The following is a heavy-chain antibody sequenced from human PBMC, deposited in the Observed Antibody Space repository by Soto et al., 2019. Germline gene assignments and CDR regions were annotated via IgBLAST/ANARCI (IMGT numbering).Heavy chain of an antibody. Sequence: SETLSLTCTVSGGSVSSYYWSWIRQPAGKGLEWIGRIYTSGSTNYNPSLKSRVTMSVDPSKNQFSLKLSSVTAADTAVYYCARACSSNSCYDVFDYWGQGTLVTVSS. V-gene: IGHV4-4*07. CDR3: ARACSSNSCYDVFDY. D-gene: IGHD2-2*01. CDR1: GGSVSSYY. J-gene: IGHJ4*02. CDR2: IYTSGST.